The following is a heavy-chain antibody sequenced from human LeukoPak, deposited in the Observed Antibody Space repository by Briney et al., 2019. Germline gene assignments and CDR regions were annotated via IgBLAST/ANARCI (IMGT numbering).Heavy chain of an antibody. V-gene: IGHV4-38-2*02. CDR3: ARVGYNLNLWFDF. CDR2: IFHSGNS. Sequence: SETLSLTCTVSGYSMSSGYYWGWIRQPPGKGLQWIGSIFHSGNSYYNPSLKSRVTISVDTSKNQFSLKVNSVTAADTAVYYCARVGYNLNLWFDFWGQGTTVTVSS. CDR1: GYSMSSGYY. D-gene: IGHD1-7*01. J-gene: IGHJ3*01.